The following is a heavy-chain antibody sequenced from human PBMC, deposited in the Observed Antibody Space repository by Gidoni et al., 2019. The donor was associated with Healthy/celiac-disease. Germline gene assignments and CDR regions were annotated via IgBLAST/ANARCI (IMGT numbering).Heavy chain of an antibody. CDR1: GFTVSSNY. Sequence: EVQLVESGGGLIQPGVSLRLSCAASGFTVSSNYMSWVRQAPGKGLEWVSVIYSGGSTYYADSVKGRFTISRDNSKNTLYLQMNSLRAEDTAVYYCASAALDFWSGYSNFDIWGQGTMVTVSS. CDR2: IYSGGST. J-gene: IGHJ3*02. D-gene: IGHD3-3*01. V-gene: IGHV3-53*01. CDR3: ASAALDFWSGYSNFDI.